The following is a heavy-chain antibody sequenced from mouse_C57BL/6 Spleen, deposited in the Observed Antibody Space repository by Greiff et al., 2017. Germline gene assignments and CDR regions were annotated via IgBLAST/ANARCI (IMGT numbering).Heavy chain of an antibody. V-gene: IGHV1-82*01. CDR1: GYAFSSSW. Sequence: QVQLQQSGPELVKPGASVKISCKASGYAFSSSWMNWVKQRPGKGLEWIGRIYPGDGDTNYNGKFKGEATLTADKSSSTAYLQLSSLTSEDAAVYFCARSRTGNFDDWGQGTTLTVSS. J-gene: IGHJ2*01. D-gene: IGHD4-1*01. CDR2: IYPGDGDT. CDR3: ARSRTGNFDD.